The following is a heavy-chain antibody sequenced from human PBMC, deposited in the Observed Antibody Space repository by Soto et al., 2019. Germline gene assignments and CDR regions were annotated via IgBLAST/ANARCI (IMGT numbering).Heavy chain of an antibody. CDR3: ARVRDWFDP. CDR1: GGSFSGYY. Sequence: QVQLQQWGAGLLKPSETLSLTCAVYGGSFSGYYWNWIRQPPWKGLEWIGEIDHSGYTNYNPSLKSRVTISFDTSKHQFSLRLTSVTAADTAVYYCARVRDWFDPWGQGTLVTGSS. V-gene: IGHV4-34*01. CDR2: IDHSGYT. J-gene: IGHJ5*02. D-gene: IGHD3-3*01.